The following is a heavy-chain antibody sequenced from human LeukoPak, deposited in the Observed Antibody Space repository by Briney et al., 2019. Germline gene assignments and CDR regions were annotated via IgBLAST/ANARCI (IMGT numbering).Heavy chain of an antibody. CDR2: VNPSGDST. Sequence: GASVKVSCKASGYTFIRYYIHWVRQAPGQGLEWMGIVNPSGDSTNYAQKFQGRVTMTRDTSTSTVYMELSSLRSEDTAVYYCARWTTTYLDYWGRGTLATVSS. CDR3: ARWTTTYLDY. J-gene: IGHJ4*02. V-gene: IGHV1-46*01. D-gene: IGHD3/OR15-3a*01. CDR1: GYTFIRYY.